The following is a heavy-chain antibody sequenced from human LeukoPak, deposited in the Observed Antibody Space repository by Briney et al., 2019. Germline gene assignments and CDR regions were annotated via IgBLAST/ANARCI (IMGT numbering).Heavy chain of an antibody. CDR2: IYYSGST. Sequence: SETLSLTCTVSGGSISGYYWSWIRQPPGKGLEWIGYIYYSGSTYYNPSLKSRVTISVDTSKNQFSLKLSSVTAADTAVYYCARPFELGRGGAFDYWGQGTLVTVTS. D-gene: IGHD3-16*01. J-gene: IGHJ4*02. CDR3: ARPFELGRGGAFDY. V-gene: IGHV4-59*04. CDR1: GGSISGYY.